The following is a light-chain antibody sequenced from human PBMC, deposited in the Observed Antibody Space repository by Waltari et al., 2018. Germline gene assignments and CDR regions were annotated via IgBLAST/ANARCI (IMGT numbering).Light chain of an antibody. Sequence: DTVMTQSPNSLAVSLGERATINCKSSQNILYSSNNKNYFAWYQQKPGQPPKLLLYWASPRASGVPDRFSGSGSGTDFTLTISSLRTEDVAVYYCQQYYTIPITVGQGTRLEIK. V-gene: IGKV4-1*01. CDR2: WAS. J-gene: IGKJ5*01. CDR1: QNILYSSNNKNY. CDR3: QQYYTIPIT.